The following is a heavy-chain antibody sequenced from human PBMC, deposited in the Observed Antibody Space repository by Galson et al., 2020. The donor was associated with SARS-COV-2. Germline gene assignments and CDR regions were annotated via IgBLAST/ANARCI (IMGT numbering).Heavy chain of an antibody. V-gene: IGHV3-30*04. Sequence: QLGESLKIPCAAPGFTFSSYAMHWVRQAPGKGLEWVAVISYDRSNKYYAESVKGRFTISRDKSKNTLDLQMNSLRAEGTAVYYCARELGGYMDVWGKGTTVTVSS. CDR3: ARELGGYMDV. J-gene: IGHJ6*03. D-gene: IGHD3-10*01. CDR2: ISYDRSNK. CDR1: GFTFSSYA.